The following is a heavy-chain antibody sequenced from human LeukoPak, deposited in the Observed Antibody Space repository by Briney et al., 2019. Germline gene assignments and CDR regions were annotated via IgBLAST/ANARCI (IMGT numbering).Heavy chain of an antibody. D-gene: IGHD1-1*01. Sequence: GASVKVSCKASGYTFTSYGISWVRQAPGQGLEWMGWISAYNGNTNYAQKLQGRVTMTTDTSTSTAYMEPRSLRSDDTAAYYCARGVPTFTPYYYYYYGMDVWGQGTTVTVSS. CDR2: ISAYNGNT. CDR1: GYTFTSYG. J-gene: IGHJ6*02. V-gene: IGHV1-18*01. CDR3: ARGVPTFTPYYYYYYGMDV.